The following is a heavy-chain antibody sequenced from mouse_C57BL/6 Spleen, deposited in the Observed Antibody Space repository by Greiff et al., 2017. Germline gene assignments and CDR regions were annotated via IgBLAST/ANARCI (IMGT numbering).Heavy chain of an antibody. Sequence: EVMLVESGEGLVKPGGSLKLSCAASGFTFSSYAMSWVRQTPEKRLEWVAYISSGGDYIYYADTVKGRFTISRDNARNTLYLQMSSLKSEDTAMYYCTRDQGYYGSSYEAWLAYWGQGTLVTVSA. CDR1: GFTFSSYA. D-gene: IGHD1-1*01. V-gene: IGHV5-9-1*02. CDR3: TRDQGYYGSSYEAWLAY. J-gene: IGHJ3*01. CDR2: ISSGGDYI.